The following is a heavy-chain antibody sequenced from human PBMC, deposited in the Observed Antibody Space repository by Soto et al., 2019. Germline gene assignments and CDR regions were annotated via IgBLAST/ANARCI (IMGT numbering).Heavy chain of an antibody. Sequence: ASVKVSCKASGGTFSSYAISWVRQAPGQGLEWMGGIIPIFGTANYAQKFQGRVTITADESTSTAYMELSSLRSEDTAVYYCASDSSGYWARFDPWGQGTLVTVSS. V-gene: IGHV1-69*13. J-gene: IGHJ5*02. CDR3: ASDSSGYWARFDP. CDR2: IIPIFGTA. CDR1: GGTFSSYA. D-gene: IGHD3-22*01.